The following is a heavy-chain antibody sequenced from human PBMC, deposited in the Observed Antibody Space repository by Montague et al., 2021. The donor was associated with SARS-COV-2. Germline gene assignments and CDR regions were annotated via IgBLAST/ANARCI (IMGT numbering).Heavy chain of an antibody. Sequence: SLRLSCAASGFNFNSYPMHWVRQAPGKGLEWVAVISYDGSNKYYADSVKGRFTISRDNSKNTLYLQMNSLRAEDTAVYYCARVRLKHQLVGVWFDPWGQGTLVTVSS. CDR3: ARVRLKHQLVGVWFDP. D-gene: IGHD6-13*01. V-gene: IGHV3-30-3*01. CDR2: ISYDGSNK. J-gene: IGHJ5*02. CDR1: GFNFNSYP.